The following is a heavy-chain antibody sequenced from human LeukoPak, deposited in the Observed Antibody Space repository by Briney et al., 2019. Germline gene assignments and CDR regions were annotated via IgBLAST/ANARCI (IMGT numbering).Heavy chain of an antibody. D-gene: IGHD2-21*02. CDR3: AKDRIVVVTH. Sequence: PSETLSLTCTVPGGSITSSSHYWGWIRQPPGKGLQWLGLIYYDGSAYYNLSLKSRLTISIDTSKSQFSLQLSSVTAADTAVYYCAKDRIVVVTHWGQGTLVTVSS. CDR1: GGSITSSSHY. V-gene: IGHV4-39*02. CDR2: IYYDGSA. J-gene: IGHJ4*02.